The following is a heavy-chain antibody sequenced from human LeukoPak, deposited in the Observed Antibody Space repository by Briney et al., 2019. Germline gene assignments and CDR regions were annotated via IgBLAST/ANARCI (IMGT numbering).Heavy chain of an antibody. CDR2: IKQDGSEK. CDR1: GFTFSSYW. V-gene: IGHV3-7*03. J-gene: IGHJ4*02. CDR3: AKGLDSSGWYEYFDY. Sequence: GGSLRLSCAASGFTFSSYWMSWVRQAPGKGLEWVANIKQDGSEKYYVDSVKGRFTISRDNSKNTLYLQMNSLRAEDTAVYYCAKGLDSSGWYEYFDYWGQGTLVTVSS. D-gene: IGHD6-19*01.